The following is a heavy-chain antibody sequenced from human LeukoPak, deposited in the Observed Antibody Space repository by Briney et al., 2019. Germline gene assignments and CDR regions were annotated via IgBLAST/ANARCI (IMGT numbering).Heavy chain of an antibody. D-gene: IGHD3-10*01. CDR3: ARDKKSGESSEIDY. J-gene: IGHJ4*02. CDR1: GFTFINYW. CDR2: INRDGSTT. V-gene: IGHV3-74*03. Sequence: PGGSLRLCCAASGFTFINYWVHWVRQAPGKGLVWVSRINRDGSTTKYADSVKGRFTVSRDNAKNTLNLQMNSLRAEDTAVYYCARDKKSGESSEIDYWGQGTLVTVSS.